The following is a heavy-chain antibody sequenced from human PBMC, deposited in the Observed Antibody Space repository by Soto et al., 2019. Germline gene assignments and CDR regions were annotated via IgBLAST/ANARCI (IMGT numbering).Heavy chain of an antibody. CDR2: IIPIFGTA. CDR3: ARDRVGYSNSNWFDP. V-gene: IGHV1-69*13. D-gene: IGHD4-4*01. J-gene: IGHJ5*02. Sequence: SVKVSCKASGGTFSSYAISWVRQAPGQGLEWMGGIIPIFGTANYAQKFQGRVTITADESTSTAYMELSSLRSEDTAVYYCARDRVGYSNSNWFDPWGKGTLVTVSS. CDR1: GGTFSSYA.